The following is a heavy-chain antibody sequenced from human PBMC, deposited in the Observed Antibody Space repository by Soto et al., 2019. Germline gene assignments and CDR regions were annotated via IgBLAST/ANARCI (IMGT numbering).Heavy chain of an antibody. CDR3: ARSGYSYGPFDY. V-gene: IGHV3-53*01. D-gene: IGHD5-18*01. Sequence: VGSLILSCAASGFTVRSTYMSWVRQAPGKGLEWVSVTYSGGSTYYADSVKGRFTISRDNSKNTLYLQMNSLRAEDTAVYYCARSGYSYGPFDYWGQGTLVTVSS. J-gene: IGHJ4*02. CDR2: TYSGGST. CDR1: GFTVRSTY.